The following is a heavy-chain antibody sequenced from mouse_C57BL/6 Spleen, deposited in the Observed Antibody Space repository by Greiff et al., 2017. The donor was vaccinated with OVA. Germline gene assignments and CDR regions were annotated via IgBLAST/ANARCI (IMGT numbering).Heavy chain of an antibody. CDR1: GYSFPGFY. V-gene: IGHV1-42*01. D-gene: IGHD1-1*01. Sequence: EVQLQQSGPELVKPGASVKISCKASGYSFPGFYMNWVKPSPEKSLEWIGKINPSTGGTTYNQKFKAKATLTVDKSSSTAYMQLKSLTSEDAAVYYCARGDGGYWGQGTTLTVSS. J-gene: IGHJ2*01. CDR2: INPSTGGT. CDR3: ARGDGGY.